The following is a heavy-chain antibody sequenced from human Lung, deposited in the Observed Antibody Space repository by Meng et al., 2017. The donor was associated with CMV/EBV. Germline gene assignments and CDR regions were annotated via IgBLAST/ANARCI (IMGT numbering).Heavy chain of an antibody. Sequence: QGQRQESGPGLVKPSGTLSLTGGVACVSISSNIRWTWVRQPPGKGLEWIGDIDDSGSTNYNPSLNSRISISLDKSKNHFSLKVNSVTAADTAVYYCARGKQDAWELLAYWGQGALVTVFS. CDR2: IDDSGST. V-gene: IGHV4-4*02. CDR1: CVSISSNIR. CDR3: ARGKQDAWELLAY. J-gene: IGHJ4*02. D-gene: IGHD1-26*01.